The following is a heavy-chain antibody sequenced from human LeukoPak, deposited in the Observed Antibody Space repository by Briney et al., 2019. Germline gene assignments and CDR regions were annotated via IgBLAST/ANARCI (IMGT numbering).Heavy chain of an antibody. CDR2: MNPNNGNT. CDR3: ARGFRDCSSTSCYLLHFNWFDS. J-gene: IGHJ5*01. D-gene: IGHD2-2*01. Sequence: ASVKVCCTASGYSITTYDINWVRQAAGQGLEWMGWMNPNNGNTGYAQKFQGRVTMTRDTSISTAYMELSSLRSEDTAVYYCARGFRDCSSTSCYLLHFNWFDSWGQGTLVTVSS. CDR1: GYSITTYD. V-gene: IGHV1-8*01.